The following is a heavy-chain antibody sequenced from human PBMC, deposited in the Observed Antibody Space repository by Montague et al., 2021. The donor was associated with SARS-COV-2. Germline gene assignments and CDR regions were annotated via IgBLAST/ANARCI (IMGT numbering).Heavy chain of an antibody. CDR1: GGSISSYY. V-gene: IGHV4-59*01. D-gene: IGHD3-22*01. J-gene: IGHJ6*02. CDR2: IYYSGST. Sequence: SETLSLTCTVSGGSISSYYWSWIRQPPGKGLEWIGYIYYSGSTNYNPSPKSRVTISVDTSKNQFSLKLSSVTAADTAVYYCARYYYDSSGYHSPGMDVWGQGTTVTVSS. CDR3: ARYYYDSSGYHSPGMDV.